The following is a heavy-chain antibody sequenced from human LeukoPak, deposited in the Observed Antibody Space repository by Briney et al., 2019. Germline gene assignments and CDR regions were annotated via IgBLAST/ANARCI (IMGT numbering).Heavy chain of an antibody. D-gene: IGHD6-13*01. CDR2: SDPEDGER. J-gene: IGHJ4*02. Sequence: GASVTVSCKVSGRTLSDLSIHWLRQPPGKGREWLGGSDPEDGERIYAQMFQGRVTMTTDTSTSTAYMQPRSLRSDYTAVYYCAREGIAGSFDYWGQGTLVTVSS. CDR1: GRTLSDLS. V-gene: IGHV1-24*01. CDR3: AREGIAGSFDY.